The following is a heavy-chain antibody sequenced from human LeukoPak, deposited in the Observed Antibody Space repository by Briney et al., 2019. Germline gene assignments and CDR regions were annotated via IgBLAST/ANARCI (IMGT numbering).Heavy chain of an antibody. CDR1: GYTFTGYY. CDR2: INPNSGGT. D-gene: IGHD3-3*01. J-gene: IGHJ6*03. CDR3: ARDTARITIFGVAKYMDV. Sequence: ASVKLSCKASGYTFTGYYMHWVRQAPGQGLEWMGWINPNSGGTNYAQKFQGRVTMTRDTSISTAYMELSRLRSDDTAVYYCARDTARITIFGVAKYMDVWGKGTTVTVSS. V-gene: IGHV1-2*02.